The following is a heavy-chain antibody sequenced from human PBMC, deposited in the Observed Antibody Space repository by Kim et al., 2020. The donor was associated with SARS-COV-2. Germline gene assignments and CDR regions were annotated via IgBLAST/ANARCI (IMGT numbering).Heavy chain of an antibody. CDR1: GGSISSYY. V-gene: IGHV4-59*01. CDR3: AGVGYYTHAFDI. CDR2: IYYSGST. Sequence: SETLSLTCTVSGGSISSYYWSWIRQPPGKGLEWIGYIYYSGSTNYNPSLKSRVTISVNTSKNQFSLKLSSVNAADTAVYYCAGVGYYTHAFDIWGQGTMVTVSS. D-gene: IGHD3-3*01. J-gene: IGHJ3*02.